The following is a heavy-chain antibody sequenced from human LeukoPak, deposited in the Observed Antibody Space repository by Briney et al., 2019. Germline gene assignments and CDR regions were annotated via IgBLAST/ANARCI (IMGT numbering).Heavy chain of an antibody. D-gene: IGHD3-10*01. CDR1: GFTFNTYG. CDR3: ARGGVDYYGSGTYYLMYYFDY. J-gene: IGHJ4*02. Sequence: GGSLRLSCAASGFTFNTYGMSWVRQAPGKGLEWVSGISGSGGATYYADSVKGRFTISRDDPHNTLYLQMNSLRAEDTAVYFCARGGVDYYGSGTYYLMYYFDYWGQGPLVTVS. V-gene: IGHV3-23*01. CDR2: ISGSGGAT.